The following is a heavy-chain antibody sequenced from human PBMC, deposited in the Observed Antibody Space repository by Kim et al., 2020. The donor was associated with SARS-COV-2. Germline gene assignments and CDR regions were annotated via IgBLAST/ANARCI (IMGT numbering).Heavy chain of an antibody. CDR1: GFTFSSYS. CDR2: ISSSSSYI. J-gene: IGHJ5*02. CDR3: ARDRDDYGDNNWFDP. D-gene: IGHD4-17*01. Sequence: GGSLRLSCAASGFTFSSYSMNWVRQAPGKGLEWVSSISSSSSYIYYADSVKGRFTISRDNAKNSLYLQMNSLRAEDTAVYYCARDRDDYGDNNWFDPWGQGTLVTVSS. V-gene: IGHV3-21*01.